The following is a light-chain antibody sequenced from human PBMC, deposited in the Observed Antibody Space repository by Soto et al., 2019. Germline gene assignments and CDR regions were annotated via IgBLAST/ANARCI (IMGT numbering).Light chain of an antibody. CDR2: DAT. Sequence: QSALTQPASVSGSPGQSITISCTGTSSDFGGYTYVSWYQQHPGKAPKLMIFDATSRPSGVFNRFSGSKSDNTASLTIAGLQAEDEADYYRSSYTSTSTYVFGTGTKLTVL. V-gene: IGLV2-14*03. J-gene: IGLJ1*01. CDR3: SSYTSTSTYV. CDR1: SSDFGGYTY.